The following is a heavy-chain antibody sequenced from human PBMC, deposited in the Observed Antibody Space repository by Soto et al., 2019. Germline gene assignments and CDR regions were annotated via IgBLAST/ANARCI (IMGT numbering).Heavy chain of an antibody. CDR2: INPSGGST. CDR3: ARDLGDCSSASCYYMDV. V-gene: IGHV1-46*03. J-gene: IGHJ6*03. D-gene: IGHD2-2*01. CDR1: GYTFTSYY. Sequence: VQLVQSGAEVKKPGASVKVSCKASGYTFTSYYMHWVRQAPGQGLEWMGIINPSGGSTSYAQKFQGRVTMTSDTSTSTVYMELSSLRSEDTAVYYCARDLGDCSSASCYYMDVWGKGTTVTVSS.